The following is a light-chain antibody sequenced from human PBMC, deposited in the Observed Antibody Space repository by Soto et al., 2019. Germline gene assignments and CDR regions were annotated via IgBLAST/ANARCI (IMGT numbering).Light chain of an antibody. CDR2: DAS. CDR3: QQRSNWPLT. V-gene: IGKV3-11*01. J-gene: IGKJ3*01. CDR1: QSVSSY. Sequence: EIVLTQSPATLSLSPGERATLSCRASQSVSSYLAWYQQQPGQAPRLLIYDASNRATGIPARFSGSGSGTDFTLTISSLEPEDFAVYYCQQRSNWPLTFGHGTKVDIK.